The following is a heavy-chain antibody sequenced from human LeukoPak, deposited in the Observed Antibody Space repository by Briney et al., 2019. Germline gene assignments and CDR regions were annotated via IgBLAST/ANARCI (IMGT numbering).Heavy chain of an antibody. J-gene: IGHJ6*02. CDR2: INPSGGGT. V-gene: IGHV1-46*01. Sequence: ASVKVSCKASGYIFTSFYMHWVRQAPGQGLEWMGIINPSGGGTTYAQKFQGRVTMTRDTSTSTVYMELSSLRSEDTAVYYCTRRYLNGMDVWGQGTTVTVSS. CDR3: TRRYLNGMDV. D-gene: IGHD1-1*01. CDR1: GYIFTSFY.